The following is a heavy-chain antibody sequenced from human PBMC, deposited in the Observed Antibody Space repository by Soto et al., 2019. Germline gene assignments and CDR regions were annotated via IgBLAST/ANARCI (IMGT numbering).Heavy chain of an antibody. D-gene: IGHD6-19*01. J-gene: IGHJ4*02. CDR2: ISSSSSYI. CDR1: GFTFSSYS. CDR3: AREKFSSGWYPG. V-gene: IGHV3-21*01. Sequence: GGSLRLSCAASGFTFSSYSMNWVRQAPGKGLEWVSSISSSSSYIYYADSVKGRFTISRDNAKNSLYLQMNSLRAEDTAVYYCAREKFSSGWYPGWGQGTLVTVS.